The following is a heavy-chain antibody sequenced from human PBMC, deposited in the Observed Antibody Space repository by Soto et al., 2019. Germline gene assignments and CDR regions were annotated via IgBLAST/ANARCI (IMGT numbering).Heavy chain of an antibody. J-gene: IGHJ6*02. V-gene: IGHV4-30-4*01. Sequence: QVQLQASGPGLVKPSQTLSLTCTVSGGSTSSGDYYWSWIRQPPGKALEWIGYIYYSGSTYYNPSLKSRVTISVGTSKTQSSPKLSSVTAADTAVYYCARASPVVTDVWGQVTTGTVSS. CDR2: IYYSGST. CDR3: ARASPVVTDV. CDR1: GGSTSSGDYY. D-gene: IGHD5-18*01.